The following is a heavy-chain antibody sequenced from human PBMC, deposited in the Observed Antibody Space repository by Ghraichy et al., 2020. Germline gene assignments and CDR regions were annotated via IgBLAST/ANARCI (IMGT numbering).Heavy chain of an antibody. J-gene: IGHJ6*02. Sequence: SQTLSLPCTVSGVSISSYYWSWIRQPPGKGLEWIGYIYYSGSTNYNPSLKSRVTISVDTSKNQFSLKLSSVTAADTAVYYCAREMSWGVAAAGTYYYGMDVWGQGTTVTVSS. CDR3: AREMSWGVAAAGTYYYGMDV. CDR1: GVSISSYY. V-gene: IGHV4-59*01. D-gene: IGHD6-13*01. CDR2: IYYSGST.